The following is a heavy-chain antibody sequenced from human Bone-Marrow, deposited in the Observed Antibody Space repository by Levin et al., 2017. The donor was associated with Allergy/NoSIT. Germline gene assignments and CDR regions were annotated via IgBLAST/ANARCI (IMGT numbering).Heavy chain of an antibody. J-gene: IGHJ4*02. D-gene: IGHD3-3*01. Sequence: GGSLRLSCDASGFPFRHYGMHWGRQSPGKGLEWVASILYDGSNQYYADSVKGRFTISRDNSKNTVSLQMNSLSADDTAMYYCARGRSGTYFWFWGQGTLVTVPS. CDR1: GFPFRHYG. CDR3: ARGRSGTYFWF. V-gene: IGHV3-33*01. CDR2: ILYDGSNQ.